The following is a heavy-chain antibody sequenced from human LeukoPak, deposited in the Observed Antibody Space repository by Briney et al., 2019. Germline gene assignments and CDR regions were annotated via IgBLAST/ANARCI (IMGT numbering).Heavy chain of an antibody. CDR3: ARSGQLDEYYYYYAMDV. J-gene: IGHJ6*02. D-gene: IGHD6-13*01. CDR1: GFTFSGYW. CDR2: IKQDGSEK. Sequence: PGGSLRLSCAASGFTFSGYWMSWVRQAPGKGLEWVANIKQDGSEKYYVDSAKGRFTMSRDNAKNSLYMQMNSLRAEDTAVYYCARSGQLDEYYYYYAMDVWGQGTTVTVSS. V-gene: IGHV3-7*01.